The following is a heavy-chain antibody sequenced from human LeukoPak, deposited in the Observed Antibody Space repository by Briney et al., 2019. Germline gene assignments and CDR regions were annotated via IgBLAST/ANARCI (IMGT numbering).Heavy chain of an antibody. Sequence: NSSETLSLTCTVSGGSISGSSYYWGWIRQPPGKGLEWIGEINHSGSTNYNPSLKSRVTISVDTSKNQFSLKLSSVTAADTAVYYCARVYEEQKHWFDPWGQGTLVTVSS. J-gene: IGHJ5*02. D-gene: IGHD2-8*01. CDR1: GGSISGSSYY. V-gene: IGHV4-39*07. CDR2: INHSGST. CDR3: ARVYEEQKHWFDP.